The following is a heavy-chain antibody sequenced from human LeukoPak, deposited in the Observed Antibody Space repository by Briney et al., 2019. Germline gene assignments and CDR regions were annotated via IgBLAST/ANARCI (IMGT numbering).Heavy chain of an antibody. CDR1: GGSISSYY. CDR3: AGTSYYDFWSGYNWFDP. CDR2: IYYSGST. J-gene: IGHJ5*02. Sequence: SETLSLTCTVSGGSISSYYWSWIRQPPGKGLEWIGYIYYSGSTNYNPSLKSRVTISVDTSKNQFSLKLSPVTAADTAVYYCAGTSYYDFWSGYNWFDPWGQGTLVTVSS. V-gene: IGHV4-59*01. D-gene: IGHD3-3*01.